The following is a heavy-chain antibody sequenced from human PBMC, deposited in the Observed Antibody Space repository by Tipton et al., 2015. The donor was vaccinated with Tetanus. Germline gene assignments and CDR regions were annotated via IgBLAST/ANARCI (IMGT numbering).Heavy chain of an antibody. D-gene: IGHD3-22*01. Sequence: VQLVQSGAEMKKPGASVKVSCTASGYTFTNYYIYWVRQAPGQGLEWMGWIDPNSGGTVYAQKFQGRVTMTRDTSISTGYMELRSLRSDDTAVYYCARDRGDYIYYGMDVWGPGTTVTVS. CDR3: ARDRGDYIYYGMDV. CDR1: GYTFTNYY. CDR2: IDPNSGGT. J-gene: IGHJ6*02. V-gene: IGHV1-2*02.